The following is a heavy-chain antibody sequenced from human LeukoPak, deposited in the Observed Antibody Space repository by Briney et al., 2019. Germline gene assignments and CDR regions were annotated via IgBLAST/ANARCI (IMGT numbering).Heavy chain of an antibody. Sequence: ASVKVSCKASGGTFSSYAISWVRQAPGQGLEWMGGIIPIFGTANYAQKFQGRVTITSDESTSTAYMELSSLRSEDTAVYYCARGRYIVVVPAAIQDAFDIWGQGTMVTVSS. V-gene: IGHV1-69*13. CDR3: ARGRYIVVVPAAIQDAFDI. D-gene: IGHD2-2*02. J-gene: IGHJ3*02. CDR2: IIPIFGTA. CDR1: GGTFSSYA.